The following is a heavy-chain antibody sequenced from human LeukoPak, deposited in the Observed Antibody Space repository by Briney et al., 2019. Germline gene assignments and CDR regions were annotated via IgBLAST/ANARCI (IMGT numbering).Heavy chain of an antibody. D-gene: IGHD1-26*01. CDR3: AKDLDWELRAFDI. Sequence: PGRSLRLSCAASGFTFDDYAMHWVRQAQGKGLEWVSGISWNSGSIGYADSVKGRFTISRDNAKNSLYLQMNSLRAEDTALYYCAKDLDWELRAFDIWGQGTMVTVSS. CDR1: GFTFDDYA. V-gene: IGHV3-9*01. J-gene: IGHJ3*02. CDR2: ISWNSGSI.